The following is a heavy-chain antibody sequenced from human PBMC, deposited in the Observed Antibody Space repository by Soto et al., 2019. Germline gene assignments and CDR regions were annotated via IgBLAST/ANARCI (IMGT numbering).Heavy chain of an antibody. CDR3: AKKVNSGPGSQYFDY. V-gene: IGHV3-23*01. CDR2: FRTGGDDGTT. J-gene: IGHJ4*02. D-gene: IGHD3-10*01. Sequence: VGSLRLSCAASGFTFSSYSMSWVRQAPGKGLEWVSGFRTGGDDGTTYYADSVKGRFTISRDNSRNTLFLQMNSLRAEDTAIYYCAKKVNSGPGSQYFDYWGQGTLVTVSS. CDR1: GFTFSSYS.